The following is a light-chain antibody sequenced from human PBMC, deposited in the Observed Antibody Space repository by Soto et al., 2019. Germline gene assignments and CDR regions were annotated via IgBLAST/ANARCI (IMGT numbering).Light chain of an antibody. CDR1: HDIRKY. Sequence: IQLSQSPSSRSASVGDRVTITCQASHDIRKYLNWYQQKPGKAPKLLIYDASDLETGVPSRFSGSCCGTGFTFTISGLQPDAVATYYCQQYDRRPRTFGQGTRLEIK. CDR2: DAS. CDR3: QQYDRRPRT. V-gene: IGKV1-33*01. J-gene: IGKJ5*01.